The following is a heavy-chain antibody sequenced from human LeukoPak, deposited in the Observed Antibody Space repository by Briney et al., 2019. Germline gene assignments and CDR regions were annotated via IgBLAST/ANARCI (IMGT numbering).Heavy chain of an antibody. CDR2: ISGSGGST. D-gene: IGHD3-22*01. V-gene: IGHV3-23*01. CDR1: GFTFSSYA. J-gene: IGHJ4*02. Sequence: PGGSLRLSCAASGFTFSSYAMSWVRQAPGKGLEWVSAISGSGGSTYYADSVKGRFTISRDNSKNTLYLQMNSLRAEDTAVYYCARDFHYDSSGYYGYWGQGTLVTVSS. CDR3: ARDFHYDSSGYYGY.